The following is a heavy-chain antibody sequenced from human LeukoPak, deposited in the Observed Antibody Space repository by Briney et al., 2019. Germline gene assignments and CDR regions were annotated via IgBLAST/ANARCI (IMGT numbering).Heavy chain of an antibody. Sequence: GGSLRLSCAASGFTFSSYAMHWVRQAPGKGLVWVSRINSDGSSTSYADSVKGRFTISRDNAKNTLYLQMNSLRAEDTAVYYCARDLYSSGWYYYGMDVWGQGTTVTISS. J-gene: IGHJ6*02. CDR3: ARDLYSSGWYYYGMDV. V-gene: IGHV3-74*01. CDR1: GFTFSSYA. D-gene: IGHD6-19*01. CDR2: INSDGSST.